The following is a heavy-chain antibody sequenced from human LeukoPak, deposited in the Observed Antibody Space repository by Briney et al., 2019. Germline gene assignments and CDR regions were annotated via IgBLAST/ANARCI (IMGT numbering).Heavy chain of an antibody. Sequence: SETLSLTCTVSGGSISSYYWSWIRQPPGKGLEWIGYIYYSGSTNYNPSLKSRVTISVDTSKNQFSLKLSSVTAADTAVYYCARGVVDDYVWGSYRFFDYWGQGTLVTVSS. CDR3: ARGVVDDYVWGSYRFFDY. D-gene: IGHD3-16*02. V-gene: IGHV4-59*01. CDR1: GGSISSYY. J-gene: IGHJ4*02. CDR2: IYYSGST.